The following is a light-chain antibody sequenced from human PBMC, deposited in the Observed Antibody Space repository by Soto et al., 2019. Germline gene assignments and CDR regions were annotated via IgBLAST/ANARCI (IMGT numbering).Light chain of an antibody. Sequence: DIQMTQSPSTLSASIGDRVTITCRASESIRTWLAWYQHKPGKAPKFLIYDASSLESGVPSRFSGSGSGTEFTLTISNLQPDDFATYFCQQYNNYPRTFGQGTRREIK. CDR2: DAS. CDR1: ESIRTW. J-gene: IGKJ5*01. V-gene: IGKV1-5*01. CDR3: QQYNNYPRT.